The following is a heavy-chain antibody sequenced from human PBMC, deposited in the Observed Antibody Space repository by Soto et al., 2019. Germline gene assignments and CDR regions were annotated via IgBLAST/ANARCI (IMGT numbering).Heavy chain of an antibody. CDR1: GFTFSSYA. D-gene: IGHD6-13*01. CDR3: AKEDEGGAAARNWFDP. CDR2: ISGSGGST. J-gene: IGHJ5*02. Sequence: EGQLLESGGGLVQPGGSRSLSCAASGFTFSSYAMSWVRQAPGKGLEWVSAISGSGGSTYYADSVKGRFTISRDNSKNTLYLQMNSLRAEDTAVYYCAKEDEGGAAARNWFDPWGQGTLVTVSS. V-gene: IGHV3-23*01.